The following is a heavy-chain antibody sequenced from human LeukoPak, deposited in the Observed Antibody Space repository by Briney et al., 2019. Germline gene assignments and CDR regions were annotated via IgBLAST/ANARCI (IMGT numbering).Heavy chain of an antibody. D-gene: IGHD5-24*01. J-gene: IGHJ4*02. V-gene: IGHV3-74*01. CDR1: GFSFSSYW. CDR3: ARARARDGYNPTFDY. CDR2: INSDGSST. Sequence: GGSLRLSCAASGFSFSSYWMHWVRQAPGKGLVWVSRINSDGSSTSYADSVKGRFTISRDNAKNTLYLQMNSLRAEDTAVYYCARARARDGYNPTFDYWGQGTLVTVSS.